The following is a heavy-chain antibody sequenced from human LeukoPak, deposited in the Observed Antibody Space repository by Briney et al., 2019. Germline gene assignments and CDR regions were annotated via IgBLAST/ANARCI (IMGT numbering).Heavy chain of an antibody. Sequence: KPSETLSLTCTVSGGSISSSSYYWGWIRQPPGKGLEWIGSIYYSGSTYYDPSLKSRVTMSVDTSKNQFSLKLSSVTAADTAVYYCARDVVAAPGTWDYWGQGTLVTVSS. J-gene: IGHJ4*02. D-gene: IGHD6-13*01. CDR3: ARDVVAAPGTWDY. V-gene: IGHV4-39*07. CDR2: IYYSGST. CDR1: GGSISSSSYY.